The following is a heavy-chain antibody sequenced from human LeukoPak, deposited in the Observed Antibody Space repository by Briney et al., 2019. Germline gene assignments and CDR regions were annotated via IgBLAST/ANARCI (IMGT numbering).Heavy chain of an antibody. CDR2: IWYDGSNK. D-gene: IGHD5-18*01. Sequence: LTGRSLRLSCAASGFTFSSYGMHWVRQAPGKGLEWVAVIWYDGSNKYYADSVKGRFTISRDNSKNTLYLQMNSLRAEDTAVYYCTRVDTAMATGGYYYYYMDVWGKGTTVTVSS. J-gene: IGHJ6*03. CDR1: GFTFSSYG. V-gene: IGHV3-33*01. CDR3: TRVDTAMATGGYYYYYMDV.